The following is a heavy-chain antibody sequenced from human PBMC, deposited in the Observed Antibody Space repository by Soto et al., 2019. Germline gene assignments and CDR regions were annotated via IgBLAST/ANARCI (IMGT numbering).Heavy chain of an antibody. CDR3: ARARGAAGTLNWFDP. J-gene: IGHJ5*02. CDR1: GGSISSYY. V-gene: IGHV4-59*01. D-gene: IGHD6-13*01. Sequence: TLSLTCTVSGGSISSYYWSWIRQPPGKGLGWIGYIYYSGSTNYNPSLKSRVTTSVDTSKNQFSLKLSSVTAADTAVYYCARARGAAGTLNWFDPWGQGTLVTVSS. CDR2: IYYSGST.